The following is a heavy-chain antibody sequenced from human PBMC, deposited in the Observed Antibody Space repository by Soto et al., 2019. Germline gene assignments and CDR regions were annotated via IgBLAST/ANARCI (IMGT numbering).Heavy chain of an antibody. V-gene: IGHV3-33*01. CDR3: ARDLGSSSFGGGSDY. CDR2: IWYDGSNK. D-gene: IGHD6-6*01. CDR1: GFTFSSYG. J-gene: IGHJ4*02. Sequence: GGSLRLSCAASGFTFSSYGMHWVRQAPGKGLEWVAVIWYDGSNKYYADSVKGRFTISRDNSKNTLYLQTNSLRAEDTAVYYCARDLGSSSFGGGSDYWGQGTLVTVSS.